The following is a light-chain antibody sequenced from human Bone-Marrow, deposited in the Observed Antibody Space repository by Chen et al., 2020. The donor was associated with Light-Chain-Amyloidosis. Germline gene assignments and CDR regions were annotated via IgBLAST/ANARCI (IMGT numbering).Light chain of an antibody. J-gene: IGLJ1*01. CDR2: EVT. Sequence: QSALTQPASVSGSPGQSITISCTGTSSDVGGDNHVSWYQQHPDQAPRLMIYEVTNRPSCVPDRFSGSKSDNTASLTISGLQTEDGADYFCSSYTITNTLVFGSGTRVTVL. CDR1: SSDVGGDNH. V-gene: IGLV2-14*01. CDR3: SSYTITNTLV.